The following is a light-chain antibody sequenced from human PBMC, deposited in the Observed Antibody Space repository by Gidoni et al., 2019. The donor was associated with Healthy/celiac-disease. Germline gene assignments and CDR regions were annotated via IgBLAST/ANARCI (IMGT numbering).Light chain of an antibody. J-gene: IGLJ2*01. CDR2: QDS. V-gene: IGLV3-1*01. CDR3: QAWDSSHVV. Sequence: SYELTQPPSVSVSPGPTASITCAGAKLGDKYACWYQQKPGQSPVLVIYQDSKRPSGIPARFSGSNSGNTATLTISGTQAMDEADYYCQAWDSSHVVFGGGTKLTVL. CDR1: KLGDKY.